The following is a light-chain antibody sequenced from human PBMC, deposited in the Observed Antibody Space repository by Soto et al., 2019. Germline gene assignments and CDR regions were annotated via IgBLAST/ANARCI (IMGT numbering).Light chain of an antibody. J-gene: IGLJ1*01. V-gene: IGLV2-23*02. CDR3: CSYVGTSTYV. CDR2: EVS. Sequence: QSALTQPASVSGSPGQSITISCTGTSSDVGSYNLVSWYQQHPGKAPKLMIYEVSKRPSGVSNRFSGSKSGNTASLTISGLQAEDEADYYCCSYVGTSTYVFGTGTKVNVL. CDR1: SSDVGSYNL.